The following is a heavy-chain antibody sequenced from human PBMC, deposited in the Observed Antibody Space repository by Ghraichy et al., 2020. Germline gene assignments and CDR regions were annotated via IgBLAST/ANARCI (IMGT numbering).Heavy chain of an antibody. D-gene: IGHD5-24*01. CDR1: GFTFSSYA. V-gene: IGHV3-30*04. CDR2: ISYDGSNK. CDR3: ARDRDGYNSY. J-gene: IGHJ4*02. Sequence: GGSLRLSCAASGFTFSSYAMHWVRQAPGQGLEWVAVISYDGSNKYYADSVKGRFTISRDNSKNTLYLQMNSLRAEDTAVYYCARDRDGYNSYWGQGTLVTVSS.